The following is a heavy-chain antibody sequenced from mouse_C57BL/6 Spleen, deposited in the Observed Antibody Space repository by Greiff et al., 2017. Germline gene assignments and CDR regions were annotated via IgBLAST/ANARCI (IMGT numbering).Heavy chain of an antibody. D-gene: IGHD1-1*01. V-gene: IGHV1-69*01. J-gene: IGHJ4*01. CDR1: GYTFQSYW. Sequence: QVQLQQSGAELVMPGASVKLSCKASGYTFQSYWMHWVKQRPGQGLEWIGEIDPSDSYTTYNQKFKGKSTLTVDKSSSTAYMQLSSLTSADSAVYYCSRTGTTVVALYAMDYWCQGTSVTVSS. CDR3: SRTGTTVVALYAMDY. CDR2: IDPSDSYT.